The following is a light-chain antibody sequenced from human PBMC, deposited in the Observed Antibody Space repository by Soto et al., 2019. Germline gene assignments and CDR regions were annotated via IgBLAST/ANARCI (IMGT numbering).Light chain of an antibody. CDR3: QHYGNSPT. CDR1: QNIRSS. J-gene: IGKJ1*01. CDR2: DAS. Sequence: EVVMTQSPASLSASPGERVTLSCRASQNIRSSLAWYQQRPGQAPRLLIYDASTRATGIPPRFSGGGSGTEFTVTISRLEPEDFAVYWCQHYGNSPTFGQGTKVE. V-gene: IGKV3-15*01.